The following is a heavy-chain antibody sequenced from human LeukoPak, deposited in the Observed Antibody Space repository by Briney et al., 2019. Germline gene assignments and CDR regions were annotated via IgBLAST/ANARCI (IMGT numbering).Heavy chain of an antibody. Sequence: GGSLRLSCAASGFTFSSYWMNWVRQAPGKGLEWVSYISSSGSTKYYADSVKGRFTISRDNAKNSLYLQMNSLRAEDTAVYYCATDGITGTGVDWFDPWGQGTLVTVSS. D-gene: IGHD1-20*01. CDR3: ATDGITGTGVDWFDP. CDR2: ISSSGSTK. J-gene: IGHJ5*02. V-gene: IGHV3-48*04. CDR1: GFTFSSYW.